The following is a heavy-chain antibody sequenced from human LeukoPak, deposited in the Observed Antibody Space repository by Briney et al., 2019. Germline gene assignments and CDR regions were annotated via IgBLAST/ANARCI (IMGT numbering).Heavy chain of an antibody. CDR3: VRDDGSLIGRD. J-gene: IGHJ3*01. CDR1: GFTFSSTW. Sequence: GGSLRLSCAASGFTFSSTWMGWVRQAPGKGLEWVANINEAGNEKYYGDSVTGRFTIARDNANKLLDLQMNSLRGDDSAVYYCVRDDGSLIGRDWGQGTMVTVSS. V-gene: IGHV3-7*01. D-gene: IGHD2/OR15-2a*01. CDR2: INEAGNEK.